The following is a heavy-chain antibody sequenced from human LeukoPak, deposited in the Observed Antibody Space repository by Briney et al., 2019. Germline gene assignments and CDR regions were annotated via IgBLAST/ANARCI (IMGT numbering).Heavy chain of an antibody. CDR3: AKDQVGAILWFDN. D-gene: IGHD1-26*01. CDR2: ISGSGGKT. V-gene: IGHV3-23*01. Sequence: GGSLRLSCAASGLTFSSYGMSWVRQAPGKGLDWASAISGSGGKTYYADSVKGRFTISRDNSKNTLYLQMNSLRAEDTAVYYCAKDQVGAILWFDNWGQGTLVTVSS. CDR1: GLTFSSYG. J-gene: IGHJ4*02.